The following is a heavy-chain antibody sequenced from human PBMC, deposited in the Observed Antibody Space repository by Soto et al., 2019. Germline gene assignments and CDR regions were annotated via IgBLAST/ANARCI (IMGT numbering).Heavy chain of an antibody. V-gene: IGHV1-3*01. J-gene: IGHJ6*02. D-gene: IGHD3-10*01. CDR1: GYTFTSYA. CDR2: INAGNGNT. Sequence: SVKVSCKASGYTFTSYAMHWVRQAPGQRLEWMGWINAGNGNTKYSQKFQGRVTITRDTSASTAYMELSSLRSEDTAVYYCARDRGIRTYYYYGMDVWGQGTTVT. CDR3: ARDRGIRTYYYYGMDV.